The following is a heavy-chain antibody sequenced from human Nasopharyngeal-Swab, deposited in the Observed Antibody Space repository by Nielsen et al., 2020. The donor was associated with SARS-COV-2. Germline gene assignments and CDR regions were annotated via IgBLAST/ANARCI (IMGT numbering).Heavy chain of an antibody. CDR2: IKQSGSGQ. V-gene: IGHV3-7*01. Sequence: GCLAPGMGLEWVAHIKQSGSGQYYVDSVKGRFTISRDNAKNSLSLQMNSLRAEDTAVYYCARYCSTTSCPRGFDYWGQGTLVTVSS. J-gene: IGHJ4*02. D-gene: IGHD2-2*01. CDR3: ARYCSTTSCPRGFDY.